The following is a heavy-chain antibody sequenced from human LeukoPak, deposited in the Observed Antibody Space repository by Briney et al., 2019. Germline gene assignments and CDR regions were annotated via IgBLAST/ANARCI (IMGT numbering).Heavy chain of an antibody. CDR2: ISTSSSYI. V-gene: IGHV3-21*01. J-gene: IGHJ4*02. D-gene: IGHD3-22*01. CDR3: ARGPQKNGHSSGYPGYFDY. Sequence: GGSLRLSCAASGFTFSSFSMNWVRQAQGKGLEWVSSISTSSSYIYYANSVKDRFTISRDNAKNSLYLQMNSLRAEDTAVYYCARGPQKNGHSSGYPGYFDYWGQGTLVTVSS. CDR1: GFTFSSFS.